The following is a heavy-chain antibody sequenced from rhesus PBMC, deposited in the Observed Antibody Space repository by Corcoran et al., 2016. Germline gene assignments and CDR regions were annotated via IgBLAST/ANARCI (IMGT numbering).Heavy chain of an antibody. CDR3: ARDGETLVDPFDY. CDR2: IYGWGSTT. Sequence: QVQLQESGPGLVKPSETLSLTCTVSGGSISDSYYWNWIRQPPGKGLEWMGRIYGWGSTTTYNPSLNSRVTISKDTSKNQFSLKLNSVTAADTAVYYCARDGETLVDPFDYWGQGVLVTVSS. J-gene: IGHJ4*01. V-gene: IGHV4S18*01. CDR1: GGSISDSYY. D-gene: IGHD4-4*01.